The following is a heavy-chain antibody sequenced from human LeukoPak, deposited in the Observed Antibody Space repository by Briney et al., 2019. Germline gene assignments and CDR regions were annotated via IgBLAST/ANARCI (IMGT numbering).Heavy chain of an antibody. CDR3: TRYNNDHFDY. J-gene: IGHJ4*02. CDR2: IAYDGSRA. CDR1: GFTFSSYA. V-gene: IGHV3-33*08. D-gene: IGHD1-14*01. Sequence: GGSLRLSCAASGFTFSSYAMNWVRQTPGKGLEWVAVIAYDGSRAFYADSVKGRFTISRDNSKNTMSVQMDDLRAEDTAVYYCTRYNNDHFDYWGQGTLVTVSS.